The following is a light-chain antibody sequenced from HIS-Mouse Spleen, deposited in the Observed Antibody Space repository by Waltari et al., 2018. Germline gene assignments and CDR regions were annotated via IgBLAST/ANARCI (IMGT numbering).Light chain of an antibody. Sequence: QSALTQPASVSGSPGQSITISCTGTSSDVGSYNLVSWYQQHPGKAHKLMIYEGRKRPSRVSNRFSGSKSGNTASLTISGLQAEDEADYYCCSYAGSSTYVFGTGTKVTVL. J-gene: IGLJ1*01. V-gene: IGLV2-23*01. CDR2: EGR. CDR1: SSDVGSYNL. CDR3: CSYAGSSTYV.